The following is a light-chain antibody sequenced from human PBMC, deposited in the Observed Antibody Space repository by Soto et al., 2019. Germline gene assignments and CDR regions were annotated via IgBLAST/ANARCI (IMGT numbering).Light chain of an antibody. V-gene: IGLV2-23*01. J-gene: IGLJ1*01. Sequence: QSVLTQPASVSGSPGQSITISCTGTSSDVGRYNIVSWYQQHPGKAPKLMIYEGSKRPSGVSDRFSGSKSGNTASLTISGLQAEDEADYYCCSYAGSSTYVFGTGTK. CDR1: SSDVGRYNI. CDR2: EGS. CDR3: CSYAGSSTYV.